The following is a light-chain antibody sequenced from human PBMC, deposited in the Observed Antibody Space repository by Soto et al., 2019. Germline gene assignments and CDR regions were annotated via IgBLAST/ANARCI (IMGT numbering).Light chain of an antibody. CDR2: STN. Sequence: QTVVTQEPSFSVSPGRTVTLTCGLSSGSVSTSYYPSWYQQTPGQAPRTLIYSTNTRSSGVPDRFSGSILGNKAALTITGAQADDESDYSCVLYMGSGIRVFGGGTKVTVL. CDR3: VLYMGSGIRV. J-gene: IGLJ3*02. CDR1: SGSVSTSYY. V-gene: IGLV8-61*01.